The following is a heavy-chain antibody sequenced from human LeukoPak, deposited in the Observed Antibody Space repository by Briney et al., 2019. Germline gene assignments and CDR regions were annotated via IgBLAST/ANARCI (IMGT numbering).Heavy chain of an antibody. J-gene: IGHJ3*01. CDR2: ISFTWTT. CDR1: GGSFSSGSSY. D-gene: IGHD2/OR15-2a*01. CDR3: ARWGKDVKYSFDD. V-gene: IGHV4-31*03. Sequence: PSETLSLTCTVSGGSFSSGSSYWSWLRQHPVKGLEWFGYISFTWTTYYNLSLKSRVRISSDTSKNQLSLNLRSVSAADTAVYFCARWGKDVKYSFDDWGQGTLVTVSS.